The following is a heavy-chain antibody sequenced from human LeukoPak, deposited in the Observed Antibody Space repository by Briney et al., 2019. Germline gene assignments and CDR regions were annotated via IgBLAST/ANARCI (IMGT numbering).Heavy chain of an antibody. V-gene: IGHV3-11*06. CDR1: GFSFSNDY. CDR3: GRTRGSGPEGYFDL. Sequence: GGSLRLSCAASGFSFSNDYMSWIRQAPGKGLEWVSYISSSGTYTNYADSVKGRFTISRDNAKNSLYLQMNSLRAEDTAVYYCGRTRGSGPEGYFDLWGRGTLVTVSS. D-gene: IGHD3-10*01. CDR2: ISSSGTYT. J-gene: IGHJ2*01.